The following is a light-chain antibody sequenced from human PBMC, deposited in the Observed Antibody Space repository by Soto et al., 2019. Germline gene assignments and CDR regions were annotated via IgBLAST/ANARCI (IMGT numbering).Light chain of an antibody. Sequence: IQLTQSPSSLSASVGDRVTIACRASQGIANFLAWYQQKPGRAPKLLIYAASTLQSGVPSRFSGSGSGTDFTLPISSLQPEDFATYFCQQLNMFPIPFGGGTNVDIK. V-gene: IGKV1-9*01. CDR3: QQLNMFPIP. CDR1: QGIANF. J-gene: IGKJ3*01. CDR2: AAS.